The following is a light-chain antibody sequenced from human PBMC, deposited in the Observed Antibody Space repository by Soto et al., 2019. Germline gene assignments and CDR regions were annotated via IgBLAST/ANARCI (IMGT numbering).Light chain of an antibody. V-gene: IGLV2-14*01. Sequence: QSALTQPASVSGSPGQSITISCTGTSSDVGDYNYVSWYQQYPGKAPKLMIYEVSNRPSGVSNRFSGSKSGNTASLTISGLHAEDEAHYYCSSYTSSNTPVIFGGGTKLTVL. J-gene: IGLJ2*01. CDR3: SSYTSSNTPVI. CDR1: SSDVGDYNY. CDR2: EVS.